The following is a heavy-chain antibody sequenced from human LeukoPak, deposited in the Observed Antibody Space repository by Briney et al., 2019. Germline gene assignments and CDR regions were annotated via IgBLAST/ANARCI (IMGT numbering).Heavy chain of an antibody. J-gene: IGHJ4*02. CDR1: GLTFSDSA. D-gene: IGHD3-22*01. CDR3: AKGHNDGDGYYYFDY. Sequence: GGSLRLSCAASGLTFSDSAMHWVRQASGKGLEWVGRIRSKTNRYATAYAASVKGRFTISRDDSKNTAYLQMNSLKTEDTAVYYCAKGHNDGDGYYYFDYWAREPWSPSPQ. V-gene: IGHV3-73*01. CDR2: IRSKTNRYAT.